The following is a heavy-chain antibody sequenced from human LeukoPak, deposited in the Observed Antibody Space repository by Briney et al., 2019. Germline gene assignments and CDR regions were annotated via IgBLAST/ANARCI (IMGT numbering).Heavy chain of an antibody. D-gene: IGHD3-22*01. V-gene: IGHV3-23*01. CDR1: GFTFSSYA. Sequence: PGGSLRLSCAASGFTFSSYAMSWVRQAPGKGLEWVSAISGSGGSTYYADSVKGRFTISGDNSKNTLYLQMNSLRAEDTAVYYCAKARDSSGYYQYYFDYWGQGTLVTVSS. CDR2: ISGSGGST. J-gene: IGHJ4*02. CDR3: AKARDSSGYYQYYFDY.